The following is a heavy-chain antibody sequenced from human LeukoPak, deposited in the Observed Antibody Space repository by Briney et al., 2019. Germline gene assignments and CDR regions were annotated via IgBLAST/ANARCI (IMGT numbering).Heavy chain of an antibody. CDR2: IYYSGST. J-gene: IGHJ4*02. CDR3: ASNYYGSGSLDY. Sequence: PSETLSLTCTVSGGSISSYYWSWIRQPPGKGLEWIGYIYYSGSTNYNPSLKSRVTISVDTSKNQFSLKVSSVTDADTAVYYCASNYYGSGSLDYWGQGNLVTVSS. D-gene: IGHD3-10*01. V-gene: IGHV4-59*08. CDR1: GGSISSYY.